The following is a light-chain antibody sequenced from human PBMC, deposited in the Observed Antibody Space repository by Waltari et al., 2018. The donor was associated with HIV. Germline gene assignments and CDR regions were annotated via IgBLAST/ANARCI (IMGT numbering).Light chain of an antibody. CDR1: SSDVVGYNY. CDR2: DVT. J-gene: IGLJ3*02. Sequence: QSALTQPRSVSGSPGPSVTISCTGTSSDVVGYNYVSWYQQNPGKAPKFIIYDVTKRPSGVPDRFSGSKSGNTASLTISGLQAEDEADYYCCSYAGNYPVLFGGGTKLTVL. CDR3: CSYAGNYPVL. V-gene: IGLV2-11*01.